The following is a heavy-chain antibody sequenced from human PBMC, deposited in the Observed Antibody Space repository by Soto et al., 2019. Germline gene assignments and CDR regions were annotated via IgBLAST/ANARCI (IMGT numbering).Heavy chain of an antibody. J-gene: IGHJ4*02. CDR1: GYTFATYG. CDR2: IRGDNGNT. CDR3: ARGGIMKTFGGVIVIPYYFDY. Sequence: GASVKVSCKTSGYTFATYGLSWVRQAPGQGLEWMGWIRGDNGNTDYAQKIQGRVTMTTDTSTSTAYMELRSLRSDDTAVYYCARGGIMKTFGGVIVIPYYFDYCGQGPPVTVYS. V-gene: IGHV1-18*04. D-gene: IGHD3-16*02.